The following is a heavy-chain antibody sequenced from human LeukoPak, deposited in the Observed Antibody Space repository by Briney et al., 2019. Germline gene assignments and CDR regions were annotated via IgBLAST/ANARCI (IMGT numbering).Heavy chain of an antibody. CDR1: GFTFSTYT. V-gene: IGHV3-30*04. CDR2: ISYDGSNK. D-gene: IGHD6-19*01. Sequence: PGGSLRLSCAASGFTFSTYTMHWVRQAPGKGLEWVAVISYDGSNKHYADSVEGRFTTSRDNSKNTLYLQMNSLRAEDTAVYYCARSSVAVADPNWFDPWGQGTLVTVSS. CDR3: ARSSVAVADPNWFDP. J-gene: IGHJ5*02.